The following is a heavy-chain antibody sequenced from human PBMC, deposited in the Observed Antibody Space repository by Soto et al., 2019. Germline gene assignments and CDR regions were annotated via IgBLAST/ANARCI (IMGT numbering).Heavy chain of an antibody. Sequence: QVQLVQSGTEVKKPGASVILSCKTSGYTFTSYGITWVRQAPGQGLEWLGWIRLSNGNTKYAEKFQGRVTMTTDTTTSTAYTKLRLWRPNNSPIYYGAALYCGASGYYCDFDYWGQGTLVTVSS. J-gene: IGHJ4*02. V-gene: IGHV1-18*01. CDR2: IRLSNGNT. CDR1: GYTFTSYG. D-gene: IGHD2-21*01. CDR3: AALYCGASGYYCDFDY.